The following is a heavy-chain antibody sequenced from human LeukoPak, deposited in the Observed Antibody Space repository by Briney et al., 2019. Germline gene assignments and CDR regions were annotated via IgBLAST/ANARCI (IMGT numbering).Heavy chain of an antibody. D-gene: IGHD3-10*01. CDR2: INWNGNTI. CDR3: AKGLRWFGDFYFNFFDY. CDR1: GFIFDDYD. V-gene: IGHV3-20*04. Sequence: GGSLRLSCAASGFIFDDYDMNWVRQAPGKGLEWVSHINWNGNTIGYGDSVKGRFTISRDNAKNSLYLQMNSLRAEDTAFYYCAKGLRWFGDFYFNFFDYWGQGILVTVSS. J-gene: IGHJ4*02.